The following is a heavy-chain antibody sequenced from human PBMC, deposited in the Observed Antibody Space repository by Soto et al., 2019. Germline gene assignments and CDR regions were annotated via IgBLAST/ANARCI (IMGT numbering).Heavy chain of an antibody. CDR3: ARGRLPVTPYGMDV. V-gene: IGHV4-34*01. J-gene: IGHJ6*02. D-gene: IGHD4-4*01. CDR2: INHSGST. Sequence: SETLSLTCAVYGGSFSGYYWSWIRQPPGKGLEWIGEINHSGSTNYNPSLKSRVTISVGTSKNQFSLKLSSVTAVDTAVYYCARGRLPVTPYGMDVWGQGTTVTVSS. CDR1: GGSFSGYY.